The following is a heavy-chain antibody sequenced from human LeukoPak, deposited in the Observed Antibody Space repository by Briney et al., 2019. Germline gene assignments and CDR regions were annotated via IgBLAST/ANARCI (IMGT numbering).Heavy chain of an antibody. CDR1: GYSFTSYW. J-gene: IGHJ4*02. D-gene: IGHD2-15*01. CDR2: IYPGDSDT. Sequence: GESLKISCKGSGYSFTSYWIGWVRQMPGKGMEWMGIIYPGDSDTRYSPSFQGQVTISADKSISTAYLQWSSLKASDTAMYYCARQDCSGGSCYYYFDYWGQGTLVTVSS. CDR3: ARQDCSGGSCYYYFDY. V-gene: IGHV5-51*01.